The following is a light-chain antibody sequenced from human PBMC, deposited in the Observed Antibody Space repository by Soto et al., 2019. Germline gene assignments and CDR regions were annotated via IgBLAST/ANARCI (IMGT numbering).Light chain of an antibody. V-gene: IGKV3-15*01. J-gene: IGKJ1*01. Sequence: EIVMTQSPATLSVSPGERATLSCRASQSVSSNLAWYQQKPGQAPRLLIYGASTRATGIPAGFSGSGSGTDFTITISMLNSKDFAGDESQHYNNLWTFAQGTKVEIK. CDR2: GAS. CDR1: QSVSSN. CDR3: QHYNNLWT.